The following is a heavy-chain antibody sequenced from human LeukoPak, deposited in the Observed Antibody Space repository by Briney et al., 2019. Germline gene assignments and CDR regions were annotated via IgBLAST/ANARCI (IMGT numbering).Heavy chain of an antibody. V-gene: IGHV3-38-3*01. CDR1: GFTVSSNE. D-gene: IGHD3-3*01. CDR3: AKSSSSADFWSGYYADY. CDR2: ISGGST. J-gene: IGHJ4*02. Sequence: GGSLRLSCAASGFTVSSNEMSWVRQAPGKGLEWVSSISGGSTYYADSVKGRFTISRDNSKNTLYLQMNSLRAEDTAVYYCAKSSSSADFWSGYYADYWGQGTLVTVSS.